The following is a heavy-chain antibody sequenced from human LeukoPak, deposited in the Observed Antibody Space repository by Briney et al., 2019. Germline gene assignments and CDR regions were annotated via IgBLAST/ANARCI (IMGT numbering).Heavy chain of an antibody. V-gene: IGHV4-59*01. J-gene: IGHJ4*02. CDR2: IYYSGST. CDR3: ARSTGYSIYYFDY. Sequence: SESLSLTCTVSGGSISSYYWSWIRQPPGKGLEWIGYIYYSGSTNYNPSLKSRVTISVDTSKNQFSLKLSSVTAADTAVYYCARSTGYSIYYFDYWGQGTLVPVSS. CDR1: GGSISSYY. D-gene: IGHD6-13*01.